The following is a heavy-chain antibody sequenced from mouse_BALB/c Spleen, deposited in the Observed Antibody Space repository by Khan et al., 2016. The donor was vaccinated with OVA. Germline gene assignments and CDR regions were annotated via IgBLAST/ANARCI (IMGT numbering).Heavy chain of an antibody. Sequence: VQLKESGPGLVKPSQSLSLTCTVTGYSITSDYAWNWIRQFPGNKLEWMGYISYSGSTNYNPALKSRISITRDTSKNQFFLQLNSVTTEDTATYYCARDGSRYNYAMDYWGPGTSVTVSS. CDR3: ARDGSRYNYAMDY. CDR2: ISYSGST. J-gene: IGHJ4*01. V-gene: IGHV3-2*02. D-gene: IGHD2-3*01. CDR1: GYSITSDYA.